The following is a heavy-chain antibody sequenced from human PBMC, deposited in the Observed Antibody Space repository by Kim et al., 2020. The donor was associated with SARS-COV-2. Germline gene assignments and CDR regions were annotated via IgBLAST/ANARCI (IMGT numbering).Heavy chain of an antibody. D-gene: IGHD2-15*01. CDR3: ARGGDPRAVVAGTDPFDL. CDR1: GYSFSTYY. J-gene: IGHJ3*01. CDR2: INPRGGTS. Sequence: ASVKVSCKASGYSFSTYYINWVRQAPGQGLEWMGIINPRGGTSRYAQRVQGRITMTRDTATTTVYMELSSIRSQDTAVYYCARGGDPRAVVAGTDPFDLWGQGTMVTVSS. V-gene: IGHV1-46*01.